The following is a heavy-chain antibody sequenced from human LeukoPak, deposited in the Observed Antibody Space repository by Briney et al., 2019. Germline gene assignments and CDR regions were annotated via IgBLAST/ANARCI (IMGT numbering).Heavy chain of an antibody. D-gene: IGHD1-26*01. CDR1: GFTFINAW. CDR3: ATEGFAYSGSWVALDI. Sequence: SGGSLRLSCAASGFTFINAWMTWVRQAPGKGLEWVGRIKTKADGGTTDYAAPVKGRFTISRDDSKNTLYLQMNSLRTEDEAIYYCATEGFAYSGSWVALDIWGQGTMVTVSS. J-gene: IGHJ3*02. CDR2: IKTKADGGTT. V-gene: IGHV3-15*01.